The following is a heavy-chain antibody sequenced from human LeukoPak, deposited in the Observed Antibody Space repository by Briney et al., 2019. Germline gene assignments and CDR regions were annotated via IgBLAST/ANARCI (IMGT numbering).Heavy chain of an antibody. V-gene: IGHV1-69*05. CDR1: GGTFSSYA. CDR3: ARSAHFVVPAALYYYYYMDV. CDR2: IIPIFGTA. J-gene: IGHJ6*03. D-gene: IGHD2-2*01. Sequence: SVKVSCKTSGGTFSSYAISWVRQAPGQGLEWMGGIIPIFGTANYAQKFQGRVTITTDESTSTAYMELSSLRSEDTAVYYCARSAHFVVPAALYYYYYMDVWGKGTTVTVSS.